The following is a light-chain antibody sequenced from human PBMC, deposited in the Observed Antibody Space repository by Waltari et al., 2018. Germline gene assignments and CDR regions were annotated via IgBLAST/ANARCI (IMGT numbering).Light chain of an antibody. CDR1: QRVTSY. Sequence: EIVLTQSPATLSLSPGERATLSCRTSQRVTSYLASYQQQPRQAPSRLLTDASNRATGIPAGFSGGGSGTDFTLTISSREPDDFALYYCRQHDNWPAITFGQGTRLEIK. CDR2: DAS. J-gene: IGKJ5*01. V-gene: IGKV3-11*01. CDR3: RQHDNWPAIT.